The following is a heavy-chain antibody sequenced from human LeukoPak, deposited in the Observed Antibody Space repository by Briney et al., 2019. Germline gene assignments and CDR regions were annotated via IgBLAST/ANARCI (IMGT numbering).Heavy chain of an antibody. CDR2: ISTNSAFI. Sequence: GGSLRLSCTASGFTFINYSMNWVRQAPGKGLEWVSSISTNSAFIYYADSVRGRFTISRDNAKNSLYLQMNSLGAEDTAVYYCARGGYTSSWYWLYWGQGTLVTVSS. CDR1: GFTFINYS. CDR3: ARGGYTSSWYWLY. D-gene: IGHD6-13*01. J-gene: IGHJ4*02. V-gene: IGHV3-21*01.